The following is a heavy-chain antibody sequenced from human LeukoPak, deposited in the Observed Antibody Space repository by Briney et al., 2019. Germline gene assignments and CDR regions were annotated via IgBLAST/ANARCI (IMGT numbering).Heavy chain of an antibody. CDR1: GFTFSSYW. V-gene: IGHV3-74*01. D-gene: IGHD2-15*01. CDR2: INSDGSST. J-gene: IGHJ5*02. Sequence: GGSLRLSCAASGFTFSSYWMHWVRQAPGKGLVWVSRINSDGSSTSYADPVKGRFTISRDNAKNTLYLQMNSLRAEDTAVYYCARDLYCSGGSCYSGDWFDPWGQGTLVTVSS. CDR3: ARDLYCSGGSCYSGDWFDP.